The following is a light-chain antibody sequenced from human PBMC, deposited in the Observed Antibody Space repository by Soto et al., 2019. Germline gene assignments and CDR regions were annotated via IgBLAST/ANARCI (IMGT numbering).Light chain of an antibody. J-gene: IGLJ2*01. CDR1: SNDIGTYNY. V-gene: IGLV2-14*03. CDR3: SSCTSSTTHVT. CDR2: DVT. Sequence: QSALTQPASVSGSPGQSITSSGTGTSNDIGTYNYVSWYQQHPGKAPKLMIYDVTARPSGVSNRFSGSKSGNTASLTISGLQPDDEADYYCSSCTSSTTHVTFGGGTKLTVL.